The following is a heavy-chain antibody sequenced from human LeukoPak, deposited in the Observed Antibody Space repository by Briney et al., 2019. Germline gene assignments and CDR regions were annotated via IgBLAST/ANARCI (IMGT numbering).Heavy chain of an antibody. V-gene: IGHV3-20*04. CDR2: INWNGGST. J-gene: IGHJ6*03. D-gene: IGHD4-17*01. CDR1: GFTFDDYG. Sequence: GGSLRLSCAASGFTFDDYGMSWVRQASGKGLEWVSGINWNGGSTGYADSVKGRFTISRDNAKNSLYLQMNSLRAEDTAVYYCARDVAPTVTTWEYYMDVWGKGTTVTVSS. CDR3: ARDVAPTVTTWEYYMDV.